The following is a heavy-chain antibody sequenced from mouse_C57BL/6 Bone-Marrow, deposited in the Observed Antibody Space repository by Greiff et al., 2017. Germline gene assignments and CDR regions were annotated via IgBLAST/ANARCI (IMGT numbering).Heavy chain of an antibody. D-gene: IGHD1-1*01. V-gene: IGHV1-26*01. CDR3: ARCSNWYFDV. J-gene: IGHJ1*03. CDR1: GYTFTDYY. CDR2: INPNNGGT. Sequence: VQLQQSGPELVKPGASVKISCKASGYTFTDYYMNWVKQSHGKSLEWIGDINPNNGGTSYNQKFKGKATLTVDKSSSTAYMELRSLTSEDSAVYYCARCSNWYFDVWGTGITVTVSS.